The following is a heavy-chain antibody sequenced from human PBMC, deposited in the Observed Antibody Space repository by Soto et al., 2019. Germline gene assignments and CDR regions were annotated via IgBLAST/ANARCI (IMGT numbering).Heavy chain of an antibody. CDR3: ASAIGYGDPFHY. CDR2: IYSGGST. D-gene: IGHD4-17*01. CDR1: GFTVSSNY. J-gene: IGHJ4*02. V-gene: IGHV3-53*01. Sequence: GGSLRLSCAASGFTVSSNYMSWVRQAPGKGLEWVSVIYSGGSTYYADSVKGRFTISRDDSKNTLYLQMNSLRAEDTAVYYCASAIGYGDPFHYWGQGTLVTAPQ.